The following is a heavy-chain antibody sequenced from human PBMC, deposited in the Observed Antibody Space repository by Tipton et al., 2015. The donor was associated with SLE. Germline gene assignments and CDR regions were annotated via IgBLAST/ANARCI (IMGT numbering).Heavy chain of an antibody. J-gene: IGHJ4*02. CDR1: GFTFGDYG. V-gene: IGHV3-49*04. CDR2: IRSKPYGGTT. Sequence: SLRLSCTASGFTFGDYGMSWVRQAPGKGLEWVGFIRSKPYGGTTEYAASVRGRFTISRDDSKSIAYLQMNSLKTEDTAVYYCTRDRPLNSGWLFDFWGQGTLVTVSS. CDR3: TRDRPLNSGWLFDF. D-gene: IGHD6-19*01.